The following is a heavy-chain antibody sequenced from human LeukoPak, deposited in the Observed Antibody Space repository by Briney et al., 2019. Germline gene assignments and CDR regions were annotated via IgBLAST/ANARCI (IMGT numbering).Heavy chain of an antibody. J-gene: IGHJ4*02. CDR2: ISGSGGST. V-gene: IGHV3-23*01. D-gene: IGHD6-19*01. CDR3: ATSYSSGWYYFDY. CDR1: GFTFSSYA. Sequence: GGSLRLSCAASGFTFSSYAMSWVRQAPGKGLEWVSAISGSGGSTYYADSVKGRFTISRDNSKNTLYLQMNSLRAEDTAVYYCATSYSSGWYYFDYWGQGTLVTVSS.